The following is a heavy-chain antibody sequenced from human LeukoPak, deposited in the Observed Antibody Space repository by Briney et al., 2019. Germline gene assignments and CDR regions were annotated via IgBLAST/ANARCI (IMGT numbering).Heavy chain of an antibody. Sequence: GSLRLSCAASGFTLSDHYMDWVRQAPGKGLEWIGSIYDSGSTYYNPSLKSRVTISVDTSKNQFSLKLNSVTAADTAVYYCARHYGPWGQGTLVTVSS. J-gene: IGHJ5*02. D-gene: IGHD3-16*01. CDR3: ARHYGP. V-gene: IGHV4-38-2*01. CDR2: IYDSGST. CDR1: GFTLSDHY.